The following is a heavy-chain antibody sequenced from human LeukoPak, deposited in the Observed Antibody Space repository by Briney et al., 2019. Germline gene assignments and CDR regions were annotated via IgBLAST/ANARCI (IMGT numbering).Heavy chain of an antibody. D-gene: IGHD1-26*01. CDR2: ISGSGSTT. V-gene: IGHV3-23*01. J-gene: IGHJ4*02. CDR1: GFTFSSYA. Sequence: GGSLRLSCAATGFTFSSYAMSWVRQAPGKGLEWVSGISGSGSTTYYADSVRGRFTISRDNSKNTQHLQMNSLRAEDTAVYYCAKNTGTGGSNSFDYWDQGTLVTVSS. CDR3: AKNTGTGGSNSFDY.